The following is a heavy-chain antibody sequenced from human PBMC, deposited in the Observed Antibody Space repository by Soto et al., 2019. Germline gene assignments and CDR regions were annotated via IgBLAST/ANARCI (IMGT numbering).Heavy chain of an antibody. Sequence: GGSLRLSCAASGFTFSSYAMHWVRQAPGKGLEWVAVISYDVSNKYYADSVKGRFTISRDNSKNTLYLQMNSLRAEDTAVYYCAREVVAVAGTLSLGYWGQGTMVTVSS. CDR2: ISYDVSNK. CDR1: GFTFSSYA. CDR3: AREVVAVAGTLSLGY. V-gene: IGHV3-30-3*01. D-gene: IGHD6-19*01. J-gene: IGHJ4*02.